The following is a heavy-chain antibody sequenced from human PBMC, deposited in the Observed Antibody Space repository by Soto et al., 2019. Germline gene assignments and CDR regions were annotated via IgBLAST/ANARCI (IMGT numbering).Heavy chain of an antibody. V-gene: IGHV3-48*01. CDR1: GYSFDAYI. CDR2: INPRGLTK. D-gene: IGHD6-13*01. Sequence: VHLVESGGALVQPGGSLRLSCAASGYSFDAYIMNWVRQAPGKGLEWVSSINPRGLTKFYADSVRGRFTISRDDASSSRFLQMNNLRAEDTAVYYCATWYGNHYFGLDVWGQGTTGTVSS. J-gene: IGHJ6*02. CDR3: ATWYGNHYFGLDV.